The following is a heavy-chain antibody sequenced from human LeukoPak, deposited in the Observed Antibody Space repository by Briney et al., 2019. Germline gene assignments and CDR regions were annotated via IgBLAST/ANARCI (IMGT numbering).Heavy chain of an antibody. CDR2: IYHSGST. CDR1: GGSISSYY. Sequence: PSETLSLTCTVSGGSISSYYWSWIRQPPGKGLEWIGYIYHSGSTNYNPSLKSRVTISVDTSKNQFSLKLISVTAADTAVYYCARDHYDILTGYYDAFDIWGQGTMVTVSS. D-gene: IGHD3-9*01. CDR3: ARDHYDILTGYYDAFDI. V-gene: IGHV4-59*01. J-gene: IGHJ3*02.